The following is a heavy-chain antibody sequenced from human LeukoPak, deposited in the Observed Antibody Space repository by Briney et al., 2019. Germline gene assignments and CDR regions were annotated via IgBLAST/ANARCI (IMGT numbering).Heavy chain of an antibody. Sequence: GGSLRLSCAASGFTFSSYWMHWVRQAPGKGLVWVSRINSDGSSTSYADSVKGRFTISRDNAKNTLYLQMNSLRAEDTAVYCCARDPRHSSGSGSNWFDPWGQGTLVTVSS. CDR1: GFTFSSYW. J-gene: IGHJ5*02. D-gene: IGHD6-19*01. CDR2: INSDGSST. CDR3: ARDPRHSSGSGSNWFDP. V-gene: IGHV3-74*01.